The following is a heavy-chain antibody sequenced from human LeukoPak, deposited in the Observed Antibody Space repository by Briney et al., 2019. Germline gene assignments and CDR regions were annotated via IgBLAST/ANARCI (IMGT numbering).Heavy chain of an antibody. CDR3: ARGPPRGKYYYMDV. CDR2: IGTASDT. D-gene: IGHD1-1*01. CDR1: GFTFSSFD. V-gene: IGHV3-13*01. J-gene: IGHJ6*03. Sequence: GGSLRLSCAASGFTFSSFDMHWVRQPTGQGLEWVSTIGTASDTYYPGSVEGRFTLSRDNAKNSLYLQMNRLTAGDTAVYYCARGPPRGKYYYMDVWGKGTTVTVSS.